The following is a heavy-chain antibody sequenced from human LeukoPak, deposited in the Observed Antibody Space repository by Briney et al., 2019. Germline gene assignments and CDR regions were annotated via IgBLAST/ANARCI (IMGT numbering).Heavy chain of an antibody. V-gene: IGHV3-30-3*01. CDR2: ISYDGSNK. Sequence: GGSLRLSCAASGFTFSSSAMSWVRQVPGKGLEWVAVISYDGSNKYYADSVKGRFTISRDNSKNTLYLQMNSLRAEDTAVYYCARGPRYCTNGVCYTAYWGQGTLVTVSS. CDR1: GFTFSSSA. CDR3: ARGPRYCTNGVCYTAY. J-gene: IGHJ4*02. D-gene: IGHD2-8*01.